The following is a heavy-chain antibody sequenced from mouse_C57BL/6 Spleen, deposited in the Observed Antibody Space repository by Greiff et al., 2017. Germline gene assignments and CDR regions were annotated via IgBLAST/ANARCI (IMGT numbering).Heavy chain of an antibody. CDR3: ARGLRRDVYAMDY. Sequence: QVQLKQSGPELVKPGASVKISCKASGYAFSSSWMNWVKQRPGKGLEWIGRIYPGDGDTNYNGKFKGKATLTADKSSSTAYMQLSSLTSEDSAVYFCARGLRRDVYAMDYWGQGTSVTVSS. CDR1: GYAFSSSW. J-gene: IGHJ4*01. D-gene: IGHD2-4*01. CDR2: IYPGDGDT. V-gene: IGHV1-82*01.